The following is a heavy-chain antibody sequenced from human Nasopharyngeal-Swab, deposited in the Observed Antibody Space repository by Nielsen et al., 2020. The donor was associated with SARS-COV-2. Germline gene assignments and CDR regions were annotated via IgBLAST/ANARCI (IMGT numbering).Heavy chain of an antibody. J-gene: IGHJ4*02. V-gene: IGHV3-49*03. Sequence: GGSLRLSCTASGFTFGDYAMSRFRQAPGKGLEWVGFIRSKAYGGTTEYAASVKGRFTISRDDSKSIAYLQMNSLKTEDTAVYYCTREQPDYYDSSGYYPIPFDSWGQGTLVTVSS. CDR3: TREQPDYYDSSGYYPIPFDS. CDR1: GFTFGDYA. CDR2: IRSKAYGGTT. D-gene: IGHD3-22*01.